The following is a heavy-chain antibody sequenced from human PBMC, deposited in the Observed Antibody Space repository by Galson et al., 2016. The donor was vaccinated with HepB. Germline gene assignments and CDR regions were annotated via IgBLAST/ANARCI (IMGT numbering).Heavy chain of an antibody. V-gene: IGHV3-33*08. CDR2: IWHDGTNR. J-gene: IGHJ5*02. CDR1: DSTFSYYA. D-gene: IGHD4-23*01. Sequence: SLRLSCAASDSTFSYYAMHWVRQAPGKGLEWVAVIWHDGTNRYYSDSVKGRFTISRDNSNNTLYLQMNSLRVDDTAMYYCARVFRPETLDLWGQGTLVTVSS. CDR3: ARVFRPETLDL.